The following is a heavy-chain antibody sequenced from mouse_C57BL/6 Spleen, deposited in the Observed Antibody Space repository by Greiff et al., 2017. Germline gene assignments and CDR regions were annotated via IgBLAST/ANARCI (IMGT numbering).Heavy chain of an antibody. CDR1: GYTFTSYW. D-gene: IGHD2-3*01. V-gene: IGHV1-55*01. J-gene: IGHJ4*01. CDR3: ARDDGYYDYYAMDY. Sequence: QVQLQQSGAELVKPGASVKMSCKASGYTFTSYWITWVKQRPGQGLEWIGDIYPGSGSTNYNEKFKSKATLTVDTSSSTAYMQLSSLTSEDSAVYYCARDDGYYDYYAMDYWGQGTSVTVSS. CDR2: IYPGSGST.